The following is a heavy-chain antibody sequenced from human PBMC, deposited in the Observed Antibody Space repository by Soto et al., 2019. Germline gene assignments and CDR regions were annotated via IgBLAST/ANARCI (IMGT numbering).Heavy chain of an antibody. D-gene: IGHD3-22*01. V-gene: IGHV4-31*03. CDR3: ARGTQDYDSSGSIPPRFDP. CDR2: IYYSGST. Sequence: QVQLQESGPGLVKPSQTLSLTCTVSGGSISSGGYYWSWIRQHPGKGLEWIGYIYYSGSTYYNPSLKSRVTLSVDTSKNQFSLKLSSVTAADTAVYYCARGTQDYDSSGSIPPRFDPWGQGTLVTVSS. J-gene: IGHJ5*02. CDR1: GGSISSGGYY.